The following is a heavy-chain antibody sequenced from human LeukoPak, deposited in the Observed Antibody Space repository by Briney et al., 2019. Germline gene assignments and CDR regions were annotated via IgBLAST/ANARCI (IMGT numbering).Heavy chain of an antibody. Sequence: GGSLRLSCAASGFTFSSYSMNWVRQAPGKGLEWVSYISSSSSTIYYADSVKGRFTISRDNAKNSLYLQMNSLRAEDTAVYYCARDHGRSPRGAFDIWGQGTMVTVSS. CDR2: ISSSSSTI. CDR3: ARDHGRSPRGAFDI. D-gene: IGHD1-26*01. CDR1: GFTFSSYS. V-gene: IGHV3-48*01. J-gene: IGHJ3*02.